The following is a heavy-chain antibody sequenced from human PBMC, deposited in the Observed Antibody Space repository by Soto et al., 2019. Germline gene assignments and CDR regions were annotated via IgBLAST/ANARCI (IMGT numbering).Heavy chain of an antibody. Sequence: SETLSLTCTVSGGSISSGGYYWSWIRQHPGKGLEWIGYIYYSGSTYYNPSLKSRATISADTSKNQFSLKLSSVTAADTAVYYCARGKRGYDFPFDYWGQGTLVTVSS. D-gene: IGHD5-12*01. J-gene: IGHJ4*02. CDR2: IYYSGST. CDR1: GGSISSGGYY. V-gene: IGHV4-31*03. CDR3: ARGKRGYDFPFDY.